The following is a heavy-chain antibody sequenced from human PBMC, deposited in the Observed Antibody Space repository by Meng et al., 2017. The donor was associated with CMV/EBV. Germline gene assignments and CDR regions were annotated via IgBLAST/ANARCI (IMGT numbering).Heavy chain of an antibody. CDR3: ASCSTSCYIGWYFDL. D-gene: IGHD2-2*02. CDR1: GGTFSSYA. J-gene: IGHJ2*01. V-gene: IGHV1-69*05. Sequence: SVKVSCKASGGTFSSYAIGWVRQAPGQGLEWMGGIIPIFGTANYAQKFQGRVTITTDESTSTAYMELSSLRSEDTAVYYCASCSTSCYIGWYFDLWGRGTLVTVSS. CDR2: IIPIFGTA.